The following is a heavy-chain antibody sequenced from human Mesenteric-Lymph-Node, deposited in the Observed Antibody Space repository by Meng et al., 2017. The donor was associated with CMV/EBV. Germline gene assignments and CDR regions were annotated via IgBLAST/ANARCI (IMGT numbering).Heavy chain of an antibody. J-gene: IGHJ5*02. V-gene: IGHV3-21*01. D-gene: IGHD3-22*01. CDR1: FSSYS. CDR2: ISSSSSYI. Sequence: FSSYSMNWVSQAPGKGLEWVSSISSSSSYIYYADSVKGRFTISRDNAKNSLYLQMNSLRPEDTAVYYCPKAPRKDSYESSGYYSWFGPWGQGTLVTVSS. CDR3: PKAPRKDSYESSGYYSWFGP.